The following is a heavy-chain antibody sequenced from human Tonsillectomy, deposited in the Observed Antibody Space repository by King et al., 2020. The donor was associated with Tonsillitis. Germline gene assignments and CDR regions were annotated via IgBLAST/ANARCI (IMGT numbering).Heavy chain of an antibody. CDR3: AKDIRVGATHYFDY. J-gene: IGHJ4*02. Sequence: QLVQSGGGLVQPGRSLRLSCVASGFTLDDYAMHWVRQSPGKGLEWVSGISWNSDSQGYADSVKGRFTISRDHAKNSLYLQMNSLRPEDTALYYCAKDIRVGATHYFDYWGQGTLVTVSS. CDR1: GFTLDDYA. D-gene: IGHD1-26*01. V-gene: IGHV3-9*01. CDR2: ISWNSDSQ.